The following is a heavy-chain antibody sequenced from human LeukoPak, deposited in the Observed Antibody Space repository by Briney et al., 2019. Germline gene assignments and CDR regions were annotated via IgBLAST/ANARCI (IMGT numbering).Heavy chain of an antibody. J-gene: IGHJ4*02. CDR1: GFTFSDYY. D-gene: IGHD3-3*01. V-gene: IGHV3-11*05. CDR2: ISSSNIYT. CDR3: AIVKSGRAVDY. Sequence: GGSLRLSCAASGFTFSDYYRSWIRQAPGKGLEWVSYISSSNIYTNYADSVKGRFTISRDNAKNSLYLQRNSLRAEDTAVYYCAIVKSGRAVDYWGQGGLVTVSS.